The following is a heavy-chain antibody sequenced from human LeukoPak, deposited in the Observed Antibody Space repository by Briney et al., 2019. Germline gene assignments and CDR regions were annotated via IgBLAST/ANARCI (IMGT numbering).Heavy chain of an antibody. V-gene: IGHV4-39*01. CDR2: IYYSGST. CDR1: GGSISSSSYH. D-gene: IGHD2-2*01. J-gene: IGHJ6*02. Sequence: PSETLSLTCTVSGGSISSSSYHWGWIRQPPGKGLEWIGSIYYSGSTYYNPSLKSRVTISVDTSKNQFSLKLSSVTAADTAVYYCASPHCSGTSCYLGYYYYGMDVWGQGTTVTVSS. CDR3: ASPHCSGTSCYLGYYYYGMDV.